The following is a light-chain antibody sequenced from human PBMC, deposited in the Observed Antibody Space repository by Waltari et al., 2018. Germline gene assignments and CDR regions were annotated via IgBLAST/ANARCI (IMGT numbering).Light chain of an antibody. Sequence: QSVLTQPPSASGTPGQRVTISCSGSSSNIGSKYVYWYQQLPGTAPKLLISRNNPRPSGVPDRFSGSKSGTSASLAISGLRSEDEADYYCAAWDDSLSSVVFGGGTKLTVL. J-gene: IGLJ2*01. CDR1: SSNIGSKY. CDR2: RNN. V-gene: IGLV1-47*01. CDR3: AAWDDSLSSVV.